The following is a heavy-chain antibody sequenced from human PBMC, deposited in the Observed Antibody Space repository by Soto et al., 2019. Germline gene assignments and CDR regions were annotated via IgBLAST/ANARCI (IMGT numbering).Heavy chain of an antibody. V-gene: IGHV1-69*02. CDR1: GGAFSSYT. J-gene: IGHJ6*03. CDR2: IIPILGIA. CDR3: ARGSCSGGSCYYYYMDV. Sequence: SVKVSCKASGGAFSSYTISWVRQAPGQGLEWMGRIIPILGIANYAQKFQGRVTITADKSTSTAYMELSSLRSEDTAVYYCARGSCSGGSCYYYYMDVWGKGTTVTVSS. D-gene: IGHD2-15*01.